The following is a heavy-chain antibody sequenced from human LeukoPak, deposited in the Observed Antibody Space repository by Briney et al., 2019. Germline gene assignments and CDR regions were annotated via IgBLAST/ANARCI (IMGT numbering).Heavy chain of an antibody. J-gene: IGHJ4*02. D-gene: IGHD4-17*01. V-gene: IGHV1-2*04. CDR1: GYTFSDYY. CDR3: ARVTVTTLFDH. Sequence: ASVKVSSKTSGYTFSDYYIHWVRQAPGQGLEWMGWINPRNSGTKYAQKFQGWITMTTDTSTSTAYMELTSLRSNDTAVYYCARVTVTTLFDHWGPGTLVTVSS. CDR2: INPRNSGT.